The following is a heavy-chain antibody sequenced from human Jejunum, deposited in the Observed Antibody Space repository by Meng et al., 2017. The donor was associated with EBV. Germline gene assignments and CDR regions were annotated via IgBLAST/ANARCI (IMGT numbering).Heavy chain of an antibody. CDR3: ARVSYGDYQFHVDY. CDR2: INTGNGNT. D-gene: IGHD4-17*01. J-gene: IGHJ4*02. CDR1: GYTFSKYN. Sequence: RLVHSGLELKMPVLSVKISCKASGYTFSKYNMFWTRQARGQRLEWMCWINTGNGNTKYSQKFQGRVTITRDTSASIAYVEVSSLRSEDTAVYYCARVSYGDYQFHVDYWGPGTLVTVSS. V-gene: IGHV1-3*04.